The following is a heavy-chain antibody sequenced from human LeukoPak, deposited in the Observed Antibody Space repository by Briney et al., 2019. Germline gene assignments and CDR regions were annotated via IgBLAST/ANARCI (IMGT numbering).Heavy chain of an antibody. CDR3: AKDHRGYCSGRNCYSHY. Sequence: HPGGSLRLSCAASGFTFTNYGMHRLRQAPGKGLEWVAFIRYDGNYKFFADSVKGRFAISRDNSNSTVFLQMNSLRAEDTAVYYCAKDHRGYCSGRNCYSHYWGQGTLVTVSS. D-gene: IGHD2-15*01. V-gene: IGHV3-30*02. CDR1: GFTFTNYG. J-gene: IGHJ4*02. CDR2: IRYDGNYK.